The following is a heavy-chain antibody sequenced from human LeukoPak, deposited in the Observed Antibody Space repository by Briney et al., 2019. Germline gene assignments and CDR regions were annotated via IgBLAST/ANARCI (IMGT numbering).Heavy chain of an antibody. V-gene: IGHV3-23*01. CDR2: ISGSGGST. Sequence: PGGSLRLSCAASGFTFSSYAMSWVRQAPGKGLEWVSAISGSGGSTYYADSVKGRFTISRDNSKNTLYLQMNSLRAEDTAVYYCAKIAPIVVVPAATRDYFDYWGQGTLVTVSS. J-gene: IGHJ4*02. CDR3: AKIAPIVVVPAATRDYFDY. D-gene: IGHD2-2*01. CDR1: GFTFSSYA.